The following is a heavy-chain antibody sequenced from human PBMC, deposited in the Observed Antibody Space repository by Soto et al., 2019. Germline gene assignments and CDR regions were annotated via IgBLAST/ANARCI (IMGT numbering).Heavy chain of an antibody. J-gene: IGHJ6*02. CDR2: ITSNGGNT. CDR3: ARRIPFGYGMDV. D-gene: IGHD2-21*01. CDR1: GFTFSSYA. V-gene: IGHV3-64*01. Sequence: EVQLVESGGGLVQPGGSLRLSCAASGFTFSSYAMHWVRQAPGKGLEYVSAITSNGGNTDYASSVKGRFTISRDNSKNTLYRQLGCLRAEDMAVYYCARRIPFGYGMDVWGQGTTVTVSS.